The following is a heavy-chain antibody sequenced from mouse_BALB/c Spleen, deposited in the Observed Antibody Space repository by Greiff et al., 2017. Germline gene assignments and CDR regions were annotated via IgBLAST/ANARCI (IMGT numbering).Heavy chain of an antibody. CDR1: GYSITSDYA. D-gene: IGHD2-3*01. V-gene: IGHV3-2*02. CDR2: ISYSGST. CDR3: ARRVYDGYYFAY. Sequence: EVQLQESGPGLVKPSQSLSLTCTVTGYSITSDYAWNWIRQFPGNKLEWMGYISYSGSTSYNPSLKSRISITRDTSKNQFFLQLNSVTTEDTATYYCARRVYDGYYFAYWGQGTLVTVSA. J-gene: IGHJ3*01.